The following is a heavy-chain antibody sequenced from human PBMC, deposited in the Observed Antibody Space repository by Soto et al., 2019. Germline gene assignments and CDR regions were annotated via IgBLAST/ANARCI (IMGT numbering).Heavy chain of an antibody. CDR3: ARVEVDYGDYTYLNY. Sequence: QVQLVQSGAEVKKPGASVKVSCKASGYTFTGYYMHWVRQAPGQGLEWMGWINPNSGGTNYAQKLQGRVTMTTDTSTSTAYMELRSLRSDDTAVYYCARVEVDYGDYTYLNYWGQGTLVTVSS. CDR1: GYTFTGYY. D-gene: IGHD4-17*01. V-gene: IGHV1-2*02. J-gene: IGHJ4*02. CDR2: INPNSGGT.